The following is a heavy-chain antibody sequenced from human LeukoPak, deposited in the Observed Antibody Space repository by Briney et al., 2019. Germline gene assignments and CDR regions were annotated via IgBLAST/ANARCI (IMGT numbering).Heavy chain of an antibody. Sequence: SETLSLTCAVYGGSFSGYYWSWIRQPPGKGLEWIGEINHSGSTNYNPSLKSRVTISVDTSKNQFSLKLSSVTAADTAVYYCARVGLLGAHYSSSYEAFDIWGQGTMVTVSS. D-gene: IGHD6-13*01. J-gene: IGHJ3*02. V-gene: IGHV4-34*01. CDR2: INHSGST. CDR1: GGSFSGYY. CDR3: ARVGLLGAHYSSSYEAFDI.